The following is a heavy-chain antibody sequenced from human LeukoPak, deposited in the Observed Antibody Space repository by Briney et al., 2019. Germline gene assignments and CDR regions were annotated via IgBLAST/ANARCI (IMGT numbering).Heavy chain of an antibody. D-gene: IGHD3-10*01. CDR2: IYYGGST. CDR1: GGSLRSYN. Sequence: SETLSLTCTVSGGSLRSYNYNWIRQPPGKGLEWIGNIYYGGSTNYKPSLKSRVTISIDKSKSQFSLKLSSVTAADTAMYYCASSMWFGMRKIDYWGQGTLVTVSS. V-gene: IGHV4-59*01. CDR3: ASSMWFGMRKIDY. J-gene: IGHJ4*02.